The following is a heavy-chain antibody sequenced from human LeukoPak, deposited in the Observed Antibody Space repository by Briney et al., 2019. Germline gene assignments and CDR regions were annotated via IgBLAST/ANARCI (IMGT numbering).Heavy chain of an antibody. V-gene: IGHV3-7*01. Sequence: GGSLRLSCAASGFTFSSYWRRWVRHAPGNGLEWVANIKHDRSEKYYVDSVKGRFNLSRDNAKNSLYLQMNSLRAEDTAVYYCARDARFLNYWGQGTLVTVSS. J-gene: IGHJ4*02. D-gene: IGHD3-3*01. CDR3: ARDARFLNY. CDR2: IKHDRSEK. CDR1: GFTFSSYW.